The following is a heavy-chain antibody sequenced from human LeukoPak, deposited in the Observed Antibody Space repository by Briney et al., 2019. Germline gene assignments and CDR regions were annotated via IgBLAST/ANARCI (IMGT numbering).Heavy chain of an antibody. Sequence: GSLRLSCVASGFTFSSDTMTWVRQAPGKALEWVSSVTESGGITSYADSVKGRFTISRDNSKNTLYLQMNSLRADDTATYYCAKGSSGNYYYWGQGTLVTVSS. CDR2: VTESGGIT. V-gene: IGHV3-23*01. CDR3: AKGSSGNYYY. D-gene: IGHD3-10*01. J-gene: IGHJ4*02. CDR1: GFTFSSDT.